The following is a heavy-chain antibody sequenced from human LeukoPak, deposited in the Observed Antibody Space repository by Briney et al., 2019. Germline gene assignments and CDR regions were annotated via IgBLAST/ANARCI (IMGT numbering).Heavy chain of an antibody. V-gene: IGHV3-48*02. J-gene: IGHJ4*02. CDR2: ISSSSDAI. D-gene: IGHD3-10*01. CDR3: ARENWFKFDY. Sequence: GGSLRLSCAASGFTFNTYSMTWVRQAPGKGLEWLSYISSSSDAIWYADSVKGRFTVSRDNAKNSLYLHMNSLRDEDTAVYYCARENWFKFDYWGQGNLVTVSS. CDR1: GFTFNTYS.